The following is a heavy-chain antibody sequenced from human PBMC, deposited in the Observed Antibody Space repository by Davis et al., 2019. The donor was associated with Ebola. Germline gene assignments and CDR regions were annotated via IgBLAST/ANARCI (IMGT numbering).Heavy chain of an antibody. Sequence: SVKVSCKASGGTFISYAISWVRQAPGQGLEWMGGIIPIFGTANYAQKFQGRVTITADKSTSTAYMELSSLRSEGTAVYYCARPYCSGGSCYSGGYYYYGMDVWGQGTTVTVSS. CDR3: ARPYCSGGSCYSGGYYYYGMDV. V-gene: IGHV1-69*06. CDR1: GGTFISYA. J-gene: IGHJ6*02. D-gene: IGHD2-15*01. CDR2: IIPIFGTA.